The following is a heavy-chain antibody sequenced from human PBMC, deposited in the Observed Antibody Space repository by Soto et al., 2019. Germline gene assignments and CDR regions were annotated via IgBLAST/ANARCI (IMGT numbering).Heavy chain of an antibody. CDR3: ARHVPAAGYYYGMDV. D-gene: IGHD2-2*01. V-gene: IGHV1-69*12. Sequence: QVQLVQSGAEVKKPGSSVKVSCKASGGTFSSCAISWVRQAPGQGLEWMGGIIPIFGTANYAQKFQGRVTIPADESTSTAYRGLSSLRCEDTAVYYCARHVPAAGYYYGMDVWGQGTTVTVSS. CDR1: GGTFSSCA. CDR2: IIPIFGTA. J-gene: IGHJ6*02.